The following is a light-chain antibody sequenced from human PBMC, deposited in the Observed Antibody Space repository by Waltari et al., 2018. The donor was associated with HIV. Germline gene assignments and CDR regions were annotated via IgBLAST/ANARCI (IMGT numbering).Light chain of an antibody. J-gene: IGLJ2*01. CDR2: PNSDGSH. CDR1: SDHNTYA. V-gene: IGLV4-69*01. CDR3: LTWDAGIVV. Sequence: QLMVTQSPSASASLGASVKLTCTLTSDHNTYAIAWHQQQPDNGPRYLMKPNSDGSHNNGCGAPGRFSVPSAETGRHLPLSSPQSEEEADYYYLTWDAGIVVFGGGTRLTVL.